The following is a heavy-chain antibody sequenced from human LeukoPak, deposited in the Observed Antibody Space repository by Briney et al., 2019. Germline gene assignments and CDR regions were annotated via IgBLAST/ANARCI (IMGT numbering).Heavy chain of an antibody. CDR2: INPNSGGT. J-gene: IGHJ4*02. CDR1: GYTFTGYY. D-gene: IGHD3-22*01. V-gene: IGHV1-2*02. CDR3: ARDSSPYYYDSSGSRY. Sequence: RASVKVSCKASGYTFTGYYMHWVRQAPGQGLEWMGWINPNSGGTNYAQKLQGRVTMTTDTSTSTAYMELRSLRSDDTAVYYCARDSSPYYYDSSGSRYWGQGTLVTVSS.